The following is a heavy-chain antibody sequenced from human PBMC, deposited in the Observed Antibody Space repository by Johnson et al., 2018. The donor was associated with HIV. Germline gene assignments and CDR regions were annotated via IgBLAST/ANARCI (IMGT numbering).Heavy chain of an antibody. CDR2: IYSGGST. Sequence: VQLVESGGGLVQPGESLRLSCAAAGFTVTSNYMSWVRQAPGKGLEWVSGIYSGGSTYYADSVKGRFTISRDNSKNTLYLQMNSLRAEDTAVYYCAETVAGQGAFDIWGQGTMVTVSS. CDR1: GFTVTSNY. CDR3: AETVAGQGAFDI. V-gene: IGHV3-66*02. J-gene: IGHJ3*02. D-gene: IGHD6-19*01.